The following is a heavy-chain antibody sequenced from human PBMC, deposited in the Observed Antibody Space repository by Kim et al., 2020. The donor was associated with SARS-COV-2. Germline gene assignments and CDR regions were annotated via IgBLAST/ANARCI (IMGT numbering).Heavy chain of an antibody. CDR1: GFTFDDYA. CDR3: AKAPLNYINNWNGNNYYSYYGMDV. V-gene: IGHV3-9*01. D-gene: IGHD1-1*01. J-gene: IGHJ6*02. Sequence: GGSLRLSCAASGFTFDDYAMHWVRQAPGKGLEWVSSINWNSGSIAYADSVKGRFTISRDNAENSLYLQMNSLRAEDTALYYCAKAPLNYINNWNGNNYYSYYGMDVWGLGTTVTVSS. CDR2: INWNSGSI.